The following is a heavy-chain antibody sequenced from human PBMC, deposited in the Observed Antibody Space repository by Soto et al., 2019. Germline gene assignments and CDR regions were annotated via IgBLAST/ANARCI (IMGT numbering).Heavy chain of an antibody. J-gene: IGHJ3*02. D-gene: IGHD3-22*01. CDR3: ARDGYYYDSSGADAFDI. CDR1: GFTFSSYE. CDR2: ISSSGSTI. V-gene: IGHV3-48*03. Sequence: LRLSCASSGFTFSSYEMNWVRHAQGEGLEWVSYISSSGSTIYYADSVKGRFTISRDNAKNSLYLQMNSLRAEDTAVYYCARDGYYYDSSGADAFDIWGQGTMVTVSS.